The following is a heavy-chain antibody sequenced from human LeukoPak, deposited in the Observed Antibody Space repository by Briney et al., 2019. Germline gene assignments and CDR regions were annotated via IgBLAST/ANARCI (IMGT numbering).Heavy chain of an antibody. CDR2: ISGSGGST. D-gene: IGHD5-18*01. V-gene: IGHV3-23*01. CDR1: GFTFSSYA. J-gene: IGHJ6*03. Sequence: GGSLRLSCAASGFTFSSYAMSWVRQAPGKGLEWVSAISGSGGSTYYADSVKGRFTISRDNAKNSLYLQMNSLRAEDTAVYYCARDRRYSYGGYYYMDVWGKGTTVTVSS. CDR3: ARDRRYSYGGYYYMDV.